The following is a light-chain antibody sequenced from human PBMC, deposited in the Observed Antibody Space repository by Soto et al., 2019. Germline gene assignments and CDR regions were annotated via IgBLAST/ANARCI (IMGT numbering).Light chain of an antibody. CDR3: QQYLHTPRT. J-gene: IGKJ1*01. Sequence: DIVMTQAPDSLAVSLGERSTSNCHSIHSVLYSSNNKNYLAWYQQKPGQPPKLLIYWASTRESGVPDRFSGSGSGTDFTLTISSLQAEDVAVYYCQQYLHTPRTFGQGTKVDIK. V-gene: IGKV4-1*01. CDR1: HSVLYSSNNKNY. CDR2: WAS.